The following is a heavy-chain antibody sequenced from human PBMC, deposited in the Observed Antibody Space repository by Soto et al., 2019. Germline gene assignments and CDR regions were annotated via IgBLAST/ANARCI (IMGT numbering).Heavy chain of an antibody. CDR1: GFTFSDYT. CDR3: ARQGHMDV. J-gene: IGHJ6*02. Sequence: EVQLVESGGGLVKPGGSLKLSCVASGFTFSDYTMTWVRQAPGKGLEWVSSITSRSTYIYFTDSLKGRFTISSDNVKNSLYLQMNSLRGEDTAVYYCARQGHMDVWGQGTTVTVSS. V-gene: IGHV3-21*02. CDR2: ITSRSTYI.